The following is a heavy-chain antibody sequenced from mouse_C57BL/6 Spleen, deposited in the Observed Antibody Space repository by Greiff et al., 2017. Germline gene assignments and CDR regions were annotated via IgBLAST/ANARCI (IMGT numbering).Heavy chain of an antibody. CDR2: IYPRSGNT. CDR3: ARSYYGSSHYYAMDY. CDR1: GYTFTSYG. J-gene: IGHJ4*01. D-gene: IGHD1-1*01. Sequence: QVQLQQSGAELARPGASVKLSCKASGYTFTSYGISWVKQRTGQGLEWIGEIYPRSGNTYYNEKFKGKATLTADKSSSTAYMELRSLTSEDSAVYFCARSYYGSSHYYAMDYWGQGTSVTVSS. V-gene: IGHV1-81*01.